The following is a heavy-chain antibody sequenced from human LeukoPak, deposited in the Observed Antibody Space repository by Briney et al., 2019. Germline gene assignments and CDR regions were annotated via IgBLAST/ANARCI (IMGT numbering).Heavy chain of an antibody. CDR2: ITGSGGST. V-gene: IGHV3-23*01. CDR1: GFSFTSYA. Sequence: GGSLRLSCAGSGFSFTSYAMSWVRQAPGKGLEWVSSITGSGGSTYYADSMKGRFSISRDNSKNTLYLQMNSLRAEDTAVYYCAKAENGLDYWGQGTLVTVSS. J-gene: IGHJ4*02. CDR3: AKAENGLDY. D-gene: IGHD2-8*01.